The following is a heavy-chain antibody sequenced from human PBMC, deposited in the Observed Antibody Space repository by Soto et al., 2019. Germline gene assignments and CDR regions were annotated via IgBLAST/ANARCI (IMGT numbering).Heavy chain of an antibody. J-gene: IGHJ6*03. Sequence: GESLKISCKGSGYSFTSYWIGWVRQMPGKGLEWMGIIYPGDSDTRYSPSFQGQVTISADKSISTAYLQWSSLKASDTAMYYCARHYGDYDVTYYYYYYYMDVWGKGTTVTVSS. V-gene: IGHV5-51*01. CDR2: IYPGDSDT. D-gene: IGHD4-17*01. CDR3: ARHYGDYDVTYYYYYYYMDV. CDR1: GYSFTSYW.